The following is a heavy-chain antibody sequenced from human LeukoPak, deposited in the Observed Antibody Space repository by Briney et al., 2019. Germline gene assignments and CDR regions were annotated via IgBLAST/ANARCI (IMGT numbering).Heavy chain of an antibody. CDR2: IGSSGSTI. CDR3: ASNHLVGGSGIDI. D-gene: IGHD2-15*01. Sequence: GGSLRLSCAASGFTFSSYEMNWARQAPGKGLEWVSYIGSSGSTIYYADSVKGRFTISRDNAKNSLYLQMNSLRAEDTAVYYCASNHLVGGSGIDIWGQGTMVTVSS. J-gene: IGHJ3*02. V-gene: IGHV3-48*03. CDR1: GFTFSSYE.